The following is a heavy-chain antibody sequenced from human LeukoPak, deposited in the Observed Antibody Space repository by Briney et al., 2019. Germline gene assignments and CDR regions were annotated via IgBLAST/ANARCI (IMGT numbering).Heavy chain of an antibody. CDR2: IYSAGST. V-gene: IGHV3-53*01. CDR3: AREGPDCGGDCYYDY. Sequence: PGGSLRLSCAASGFTVSSNYMSWVRQAPGKGLEWISVIYSAGSTYYADSVQDRFTISRDNYKNTLYLQMNGLRAEDTAVYYCAREGPDCGGDCYYDYWGQGTLVTVSS. J-gene: IGHJ4*02. D-gene: IGHD2-21*01. CDR1: GFTVSSNY.